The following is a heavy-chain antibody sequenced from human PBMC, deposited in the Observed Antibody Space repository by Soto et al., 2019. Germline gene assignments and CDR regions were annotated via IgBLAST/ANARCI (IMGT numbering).Heavy chain of an antibody. CDR3: ARVRRFYCSGGSCYSYYYYYGMDV. CDR2: FYYSGST. CDR1: GGSISSYY. J-gene: IGHJ6*02. Sequence: SETLSLTCTVSGGSISSYYWSWIRQPPGKGLEWIGYFYYSGSTNYNPSLKSRVTISVDTSKNQFSLKLSSVTAADTAVYYCARVRRFYCSGGSCYSYYYYYGMDVWGQGTTVTVSS. V-gene: IGHV4-59*12. D-gene: IGHD2-15*01.